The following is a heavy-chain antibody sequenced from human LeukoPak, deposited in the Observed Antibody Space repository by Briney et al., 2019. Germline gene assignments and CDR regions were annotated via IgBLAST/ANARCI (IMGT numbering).Heavy chain of an antibody. J-gene: IGHJ4*02. CDR2: LYRDDTT. D-gene: IGHD1-1*01. CDR1: GFTVSSNY. Sequence: PGGSLRLSCAASGFTVSSNYMSWVRQAPGKGLEWVSVLYRDDTTYYADSVKGRFTISRDNAKNMLFLQMNSLRDEDTAMYYCARAPYGVGYTVERDYWGQVTLVTVSS. CDR3: ARAPYGVGYTVERDY. V-gene: IGHV3-53*01.